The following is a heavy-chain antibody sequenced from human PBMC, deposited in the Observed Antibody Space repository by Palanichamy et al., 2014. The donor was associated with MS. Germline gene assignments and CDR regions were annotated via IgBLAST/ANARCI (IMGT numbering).Heavy chain of an antibody. D-gene: IGHD3-22*01. Sequence: QVQLQQSGPGLVKPSQTLSLTCAISGDSVSSKSAAWNWIRQSPSRGLERLGRTYYRSNWNNDYALSVKSRMTINPDTSKNLFSLQLSSVTPEDTAVYCCARGRDGSSYYDYWGQGTLVTVSS. J-gene: IGHJ4*02. V-gene: IGHV6-1*01. CDR3: ARGRDGSSYYDY. CDR1: GDSVSSKSAA. CDR2: TYYRSNWNN.